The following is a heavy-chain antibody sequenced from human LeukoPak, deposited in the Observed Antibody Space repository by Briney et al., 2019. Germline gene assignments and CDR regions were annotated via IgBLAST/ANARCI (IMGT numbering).Heavy chain of an antibody. Sequence: SETLSLTCAVYGGSFSGYYWSWIRQPPGKGLEWIGEINHSGSTNYNPSLKSRVTISVDTSKNQFSLKLSSVTAADTAVYHCARRRYSLDPWGQGTLVTVSS. CDR1: GGSFSGYY. J-gene: IGHJ5*02. V-gene: IGHV4-34*01. D-gene: IGHD1-1*01. CDR3: ARRRYSLDP. CDR2: INHSGST.